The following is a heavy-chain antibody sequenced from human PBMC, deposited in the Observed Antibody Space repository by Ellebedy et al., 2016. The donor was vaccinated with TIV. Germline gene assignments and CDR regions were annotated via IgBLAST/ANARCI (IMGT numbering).Heavy chain of an antibody. CDR1: GFIFSNFG. V-gene: IGHV3-33*01. Sequence: GESLKISCAASGFIFSNFGMHWVRQAPGKGLDWVALIWHDGSIKYYGDSVKGRFTISRDNAKNSLYLQMNSLRAEDTAVYYCARGCSGNYPPKWGQGTLVTVSS. D-gene: IGHD1-26*01. J-gene: IGHJ4*02. CDR3: ARGCSGNYPPK. CDR2: IWHDGSIK.